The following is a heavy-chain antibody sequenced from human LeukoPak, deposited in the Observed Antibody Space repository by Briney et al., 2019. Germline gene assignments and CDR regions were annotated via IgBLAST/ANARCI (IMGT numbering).Heavy chain of an antibody. D-gene: IGHD1-26*01. J-gene: IGHJ4*02. CDR3: AREGAGAFDY. Sequence: GGSLRLSCTVSGFIFRRYIMHWVRQAPAKGLEWVASISPDGNEMYHADSVKGRFTISRDNSKNTLYLQVNSLRAEDTAMYSCAREGAGAFDYWGQGTLVTVSS. V-gene: IGHV3-30-3*01. CDR2: ISPDGNEM. CDR1: GFIFRRYI.